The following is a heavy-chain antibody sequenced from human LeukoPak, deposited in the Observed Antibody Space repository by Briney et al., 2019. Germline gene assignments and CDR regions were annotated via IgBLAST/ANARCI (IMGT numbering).Heavy chain of an antibody. CDR1: GYTFTGYY. Sequence: ASVKVSCKASGYTFTGYYMHWVRQAPGQGLEWMGWINPNRGGTNYAQKFQGRVTMTRDTSISTAYMELSRLRSDDTAVYYCARGNLGYCSGGSCYFGFYWGQGTLVTVSS. J-gene: IGHJ4*02. CDR2: INPNRGGT. V-gene: IGHV1-2*02. D-gene: IGHD2-15*01. CDR3: ARGNLGYCSGGSCYFGFY.